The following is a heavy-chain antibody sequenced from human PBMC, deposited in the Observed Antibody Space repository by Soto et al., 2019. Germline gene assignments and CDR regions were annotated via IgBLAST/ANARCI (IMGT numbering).Heavy chain of an antibody. J-gene: IGHJ6*02. Sequence: QVQLVESGGGVVQPGRSLRLSCAASGFTFSSYAMHWVRKAPGKGLEWVAIISYDGSNKYYADSVKGRFTISRDNSKNTLYLQMNSLRAEDTAVYYCARDLGYYDSGSYSNYYYGMDVWGQGTTVTVSS. CDR2: ISYDGSNK. D-gene: IGHD3-10*01. CDR1: GFTFSSYA. V-gene: IGHV3-30-3*01. CDR3: ARDLGYYDSGSYSNYYYGMDV.